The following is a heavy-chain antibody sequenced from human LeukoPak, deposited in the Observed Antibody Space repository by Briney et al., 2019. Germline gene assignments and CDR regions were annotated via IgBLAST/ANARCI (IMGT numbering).Heavy chain of an antibody. D-gene: IGHD2-2*01. V-gene: IGHV4-34*01. CDR3: ARGELGYCSSTSCYSRAWFDP. CDR1: GGSFSGYY. CDR2: INHSGST. Sequence: PSETLSLTCAVYGGSFSGYYWSWIRQPPGKGLEWIGEINHSGSTNYNPSLKSRVTISVDTSKNQFSLKLSSVTAADTAVYYCARGELGYCSSTSCYSRAWFDPWGQGTLVTVSS. J-gene: IGHJ5*02.